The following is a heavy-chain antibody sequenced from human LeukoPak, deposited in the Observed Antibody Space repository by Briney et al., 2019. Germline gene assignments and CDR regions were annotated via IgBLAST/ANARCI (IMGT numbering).Heavy chain of an antibody. J-gene: IGHJ4*02. CDR1: GFTFGSYW. CDR3: ARDQAGLGDY. V-gene: IGHV3-7*04. CDR2: IKPDGGEK. Sequence: GGSLRLSCAASGFTFGSYWMTWVRQAPGKGLEWVGNIKPDGGEKHYVDSVRGRFTISRDNAKNSLYLQVNSLRVEDTAVYYYARDQAGLGDYWGQGTLVTVSS.